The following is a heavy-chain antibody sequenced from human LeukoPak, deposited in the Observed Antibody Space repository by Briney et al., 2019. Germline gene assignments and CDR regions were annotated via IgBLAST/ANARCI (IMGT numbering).Heavy chain of an antibody. Sequence: GGSLRLSCAASGFTFSDYWMTWVRQAPGKGLEWVANIKEDGGEKNYVDSVKGRFTISRDNARNSLFLQMNSLRAEDTAIYYCARDGYLKEYGDCSDGDYWGQGTLVTVSS. V-gene: IGHV3-7*01. CDR2: IKEDGGEK. CDR1: GFTFSDYW. J-gene: IGHJ4*02. CDR3: ARDGYLKEYGDCSDGDY. D-gene: IGHD2-21*02.